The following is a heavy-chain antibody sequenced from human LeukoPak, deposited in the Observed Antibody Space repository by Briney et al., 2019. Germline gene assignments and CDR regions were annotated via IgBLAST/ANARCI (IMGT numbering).Heavy chain of an antibody. V-gene: IGHV3-74*01. D-gene: IGHD3-3*01. J-gene: IGHJ6*03. CDR1: GFTFSSYA. CDR2: INTDGSST. Sequence: GGSLRLSCAASGFTFSSYAMSWVRQAPGKGLVWVSRINTDGSSTSYADSVKGRFTISRDNAKNTLYLQMNSLRAEDTAVYYCARGGHDFWSGYFYSYYYYMDVWGKGTTVTVSS. CDR3: ARGGHDFWSGYFYSYYYYMDV.